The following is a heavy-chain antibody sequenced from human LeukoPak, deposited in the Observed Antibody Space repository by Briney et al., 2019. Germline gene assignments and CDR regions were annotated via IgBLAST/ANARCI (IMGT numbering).Heavy chain of an antibody. D-gene: IGHD3-22*01. CDR3: AREPELNYYDSSGYYAPGATYYFDY. J-gene: IGHJ4*02. Sequence: GGSLRLSCAASGFTFSSYWMSWVRQAPGKGLEWVANIKQDGSEKYYVDSVKGRFTISRDNAKNSLYLQMNSLRAEDTAVYYCAREPELNYYDSSGYYAPGATYYFDYWGQGTLVTVSS. V-gene: IGHV3-7*01. CDR1: GFTFSSYW. CDR2: IKQDGSEK.